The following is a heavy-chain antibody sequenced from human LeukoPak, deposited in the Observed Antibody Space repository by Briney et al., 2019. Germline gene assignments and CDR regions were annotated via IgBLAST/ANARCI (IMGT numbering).Heavy chain of an antibody. J-gene: IGHJ4*02. Sequence: PGGSLRLSCAASGFTFSSYSMNWVRQAPGKGLEWVSSISSSSSYIYYADSVKGRFTISRDNAKISLYLQMNSLRAEDTAVYYCARDGGYYYDSSGYYPENYWGQGTLVTVSS. CDR2: ISSSSSYI. D-gene: IGHD3-22*01. V-gene: IGHV3-21*01. CDR3: ARDGGYYYDSSGYYPENY. CDR1: GFTFSSYS.